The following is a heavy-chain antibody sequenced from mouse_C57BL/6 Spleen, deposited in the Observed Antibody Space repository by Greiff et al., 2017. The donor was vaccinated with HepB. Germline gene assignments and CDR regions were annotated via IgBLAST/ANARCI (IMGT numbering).Heavy chain of an antibody. CDR2: IDPETGGT. CDR1: GYTFTDYE. CDR3: TRRGIYDGYPFAY. D-gene: IGHD2-3*01. Sequence: QVQLQQSGAELVMPGASVTLSCKASGYTFTDYEMHWVKQTPVHGLEWIGAIDPETGGTAYNQKFKGKAILTADKSSSTAYMELRSLTSEDSAVYYCTRRGIYDGYPFAYWGQGTLVTVSA. V-gene: IGHV1-15*01. J-gene: IGHJ3*01.